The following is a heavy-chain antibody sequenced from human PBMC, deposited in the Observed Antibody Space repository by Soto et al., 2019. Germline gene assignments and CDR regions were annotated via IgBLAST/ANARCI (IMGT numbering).Heavy chain of an antibody. D-gene: IGHD3-3*01. V-gene: IGHV1-8*01. J-gene: IGHJ6*02. Sequence: GASVKVSCKASGYTFTSYDINWVRQATGQGLEWMGWMNPNSGNTGYAQKFQGRVTMTRNTSISTAYMELSSLRSEDTAVYYCARRFWSGYLRYYYYGMDVWGQGTTVTVSS. CDR3: ARRFWSGYLRYYYYGMDV. CDR2: MNPNSGNT. CDR1: GYTFTSYD.